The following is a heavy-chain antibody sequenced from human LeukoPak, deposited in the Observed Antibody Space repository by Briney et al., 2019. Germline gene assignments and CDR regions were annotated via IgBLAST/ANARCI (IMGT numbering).Heavy chain of an antibody. CDR2: ISYDGSNK. D-gene: IGHD3-10*01. CDR3: AKDLIARVRGSPMDV. V-gene: IGHV3-30*18. Sequence: GGSLRLSCAASGFTFSSYGMHWGRQAPGKGLEWGAVISYDGSNKYYADSVKGRFTISRDNSKNTLYLQMNSLRAEDTAVYYCAKDLIARVRGSPMDVWGQGTRVIVSS. J-gene: IGHJ6*02. CDR1: GFTFSSYG.